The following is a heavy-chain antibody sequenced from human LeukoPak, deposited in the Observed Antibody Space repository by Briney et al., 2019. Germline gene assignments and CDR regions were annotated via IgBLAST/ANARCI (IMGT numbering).Heavy chain of an antibody. Sequence: GGSLRLSCAASGFTFSSYGMHWVRQAPGKGLEWVAVISYDGSNKYYADSVKGRFTISRDNSKNTLYLQMNSLRAEDTAVYYCAKDLFPGSSGWYSAYYYYYGMDVWGQGTTVTVSS. CDR3: AKDLFPGSSGWYSAYYYYYGMDV. CDR1: GFTFSSYG. CDR2: ISYDGSNK. D-gene: IGHD6-19*01. J-gene: IGHJ6*02. V-gene: IGHV3-30*18.